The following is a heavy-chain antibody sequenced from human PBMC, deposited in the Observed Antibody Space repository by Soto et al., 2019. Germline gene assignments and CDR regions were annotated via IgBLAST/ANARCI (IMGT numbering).Heavy chain of an antibody. CDR1: GGSISSSSDY. Sequence: SETLSLTCTVSGGSISSSSDYWGWIRQPPGKGLEWIGSIYYSGSTYYNPSLKSRVTISVDTSKNQFSLKLSSVTAADTAVYYCARHVTYHYYDNLPAGRDNWFDPWGQGTLVTVSS. J-gene: IGHJ5*02. CDR3: ARHVTYHYYDNLPAGRDNWFDP. V-gene: IGHV4-39*01. CDR2: IYYSGST. D-gene: IGHD3-22*01.